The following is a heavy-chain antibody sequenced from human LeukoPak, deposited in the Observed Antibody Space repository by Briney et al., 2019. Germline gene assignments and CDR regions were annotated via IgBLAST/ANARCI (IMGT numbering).Heavy chain of an antibody. CDR3: ARVVRGGSPASCDY. Sequence: SETLSLTCTVSGGSISSSSYYWGWIRQPPGKGVGWIGSIYYSGSTYYNPSLKSRVTISVDTSKNQFSLKLSSVTAADTAVYYCARVVRGGSPASCDYWGQGTLVSVST. V-gene: IGHV4-39*07. J-gene: IGHJ4*02. D-gene: IGHD2-15*01. CDR2: IYYSGST. CDR1: GGSISSSSYY.